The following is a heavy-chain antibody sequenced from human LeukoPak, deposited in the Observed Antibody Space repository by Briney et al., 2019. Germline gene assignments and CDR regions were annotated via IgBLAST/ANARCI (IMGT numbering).Heavy chain of an antibody. CDR2: INTNTGNP. V-gene: IGHV7-4-1*02. CDR3: ARVDDYGDLNWFDP. Sequence: ASVKVSCKASGYTFTSYAMNWVRQAPGQGLEWMGWINTNTGNPTYAQGFTGRFVFSLDTSVSTAYLQISSLKAEDTAVYYCARVDDYGDLNWFDPWGQGTLVTASS. J-gene: IGHJ5*02. CDR1: GYTFTSYA. D-gene: IGHD4-17*01.